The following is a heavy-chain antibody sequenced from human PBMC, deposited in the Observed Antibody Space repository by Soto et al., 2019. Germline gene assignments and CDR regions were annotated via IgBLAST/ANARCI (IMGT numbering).Heavy chain of an antibody. V-gene: IGHV4-59*01. CDR1: GGSISSYY. Sequence: QVQLQESGPGLVKPSETLSLTCTVSGGSISSYYWSWIRQPPGKGLEWIWYIYYSGSTNYNPSLKSRVTISVDTSKNQFSLKLSSVTAADTAVYYCPRVVTMVRGVIRVGGNWFDPWGQGTLVTVSS. J-gene: IGHJ5*02. CDR2: IYYSGST. CDR3: PRVVTMVRGVIRVGGNWFDP. D-gene: IGHD3-10*01.